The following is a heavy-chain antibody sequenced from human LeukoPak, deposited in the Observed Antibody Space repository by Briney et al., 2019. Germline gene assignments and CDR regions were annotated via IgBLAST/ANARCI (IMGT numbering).Heavy chain of an antibody. CDR1: GYNFIAYW. CDR3: ARQPGAGWFNP. Sequence: GESLKISCKGSGYNFIAYWIGWVRQTPGKGLEWMGIMYPGDSDTRYSPSFQGQVTISADKSISTVYLQWGSLKASDTAMYYCARQPGAGWFNPWGQGTLVTVSS. V-gene: IGHV5-51*01. D-gene: IGHD3-10*01. CDR2: MYPGDSDT. J-gene: IGHJ5*02.